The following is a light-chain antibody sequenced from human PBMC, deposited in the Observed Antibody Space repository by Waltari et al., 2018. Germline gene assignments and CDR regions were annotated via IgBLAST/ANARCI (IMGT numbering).Light chain of an antibody. V-gene: IGLV2-8*01. CDR2: EVN. Sequence: QSALTQPPSASGSHGQSVTISCTGTSGDAATFDYVSWYQQQPGKAPKLIIYEVNKRPSGVPDRFSGSKSGTTASLTISGLRAEDEADFYCSSYAHSDKALFGGGTRVSV. J-gene: IGLJ1*01. CDR3: SSYAHSDKAL. CDR1: SGDAATFDY.